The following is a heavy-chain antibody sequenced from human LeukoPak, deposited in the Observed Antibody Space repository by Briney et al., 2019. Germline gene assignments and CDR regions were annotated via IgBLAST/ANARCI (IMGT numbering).Heavy chain of an antibody. CDR2: ISPRGGST. J-gene: IGHJ4*02. CDR3: ARVGTAAATADY. CDR1: GYTFTTYY. V-gene: IGHV1-46*01. Sequence: ASVKVSCKASGYTFTTYYMHWVRQAPGQRPEWMGIISPRGGSTDYAQKFQGRVTMTSDTSTSTVYMELNSLKSEDTAVYFCARVGTAAATADYWGQGTLVTVSS. D-gene: IGHD6-25*01.